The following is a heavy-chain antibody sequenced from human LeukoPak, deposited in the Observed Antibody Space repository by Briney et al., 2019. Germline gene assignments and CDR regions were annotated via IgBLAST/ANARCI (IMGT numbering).Heavy chain of an antibody. Sequence: SETLSLTCAVYGGSFSGYYWSWIRQPPGKGLEWIGEINHSGSTNYNPSLKSRVTISVDTSKNQFSLRLSSVTAADTAVYYCARHRRWAAAGIDYWGQGTLVTVSS. CDR3: ARHRRWAAAGIDY. D-gene: IGHD6-13*01. J-gene: IGHJ4*02. CDR1: GGSFSGYY. V-gene: IGHV4-34*01. CDR2: INHSGST.